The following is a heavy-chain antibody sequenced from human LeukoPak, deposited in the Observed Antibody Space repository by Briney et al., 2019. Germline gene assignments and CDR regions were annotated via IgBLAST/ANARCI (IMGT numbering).Heavy chain of an antibody. D-gene: IGHD2-2*01. CDR3: ARDRDIVVVPAAPGSGMDV. J-gene: IGHJ6*02. CDR1: GFTFSSYS. Sequence: GGSLRLSCAASGFTFSSYSMTWVRQAPGKGLEWVSSISSSSSYIYYADSVKGRFTISRDNAKNSLYLQMNSLRAEDTAVYYCARDRDIVVVPAAPGSGMDVWGQGTTVTVSS. V-gene: IGHV3-21*01. CDR2: ISSSSSYI.